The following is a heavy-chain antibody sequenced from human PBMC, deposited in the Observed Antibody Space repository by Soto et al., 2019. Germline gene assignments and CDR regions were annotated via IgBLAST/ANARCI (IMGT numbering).Heavy chain of an antibody. J-gene: IGHJ5*02. CDR2: INHSGST. CDR3: ARGRAGYYGSGSYYDRAYNWCDP. V-gene: IGHV4-34*01. Sequence: QVQLQQWGAGLLKPSETLSLTCAVYGGSFSGYYWSWIRQPPGKGLEWIGEINHSGSTNYNPSLKCRVTISVDTSKTQFSLKLSSVTAADTAVYYCARGRAGYYGSGSYYDRAYNWCDPWGQGTLVTVSS. CDR1: GGSFSGYY. D-gene: IGHD3-10*01.